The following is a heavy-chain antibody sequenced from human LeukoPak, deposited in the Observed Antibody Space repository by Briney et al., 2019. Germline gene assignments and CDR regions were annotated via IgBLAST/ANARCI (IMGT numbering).Heavy chain of an antibody. J-gene: IGHJ4*02. CDR3: ARTSYDSSGYSPFDY. CDR1: GYSISSGHY. CDR2: ISHSGST. Sequence: PSETLSLTCAVSGYSISSGHYWGWIRQAPGRGLEWIGSISHSGSTYYNPSLKSRVTISVDTSNNRFSLKLSSVTAADTAVYYCARTSYDSSGYSPFDYWGQGTLVTVSS. V-gene: IGHV4-38-2*01. D-gene: IGHD3-22*01.